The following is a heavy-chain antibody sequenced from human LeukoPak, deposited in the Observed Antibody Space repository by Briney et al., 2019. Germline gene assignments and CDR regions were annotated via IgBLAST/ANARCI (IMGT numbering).Heavy chain of an antibody. CDR1: GYSFTSNY. V-gene: IGHV1-46*01. CDR2: IYPRDGST. D-gene: IGHD1-14*01. CDR3: ARDETGYYGMDV. J-gene: IGHJ6*02. Sequence: ASVKVSCKASGYSFTSNYIHWVRQAPGQGLEWMGMIYPRDGSTSYAQKFQGRVTMTRDTSTSTVYMELSSLRSEDTAVYYCARDETGYYGMDVWGQGTTVTVSS.